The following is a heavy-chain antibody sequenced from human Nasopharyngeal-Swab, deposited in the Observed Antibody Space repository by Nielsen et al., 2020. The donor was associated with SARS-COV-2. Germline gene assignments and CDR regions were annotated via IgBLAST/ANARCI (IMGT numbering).Heavy chain of an antibody. V-gene: IGHV3-21*01. CDR1: GFTFSSYS. CDR2: ISSSSSYI. Sequence: GGSLRLSCAASGFTFSSYSMNWVRQAPGKGLEWVSSISSSSSYIYYADSVKGRFTISRDNAKNSLFLQLSSLRVEDSAVYYCARMADSSGWYIDYWGQGTLVTVSS. CDR3: ARMADSSGWYIDY. D-gene: IGHD6-19*01. J-gene: IGHJ4*02.